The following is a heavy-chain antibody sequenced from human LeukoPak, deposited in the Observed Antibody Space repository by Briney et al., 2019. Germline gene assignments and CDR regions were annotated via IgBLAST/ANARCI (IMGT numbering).Heavy chain of an antibody. D-gene: IGHD3-10*01. CDR2: ISSSSNYI. V-gene: IGHV3-21*01. Sequence: PGGSLRLSCAASGFTFSSYSMNWVRQAPGKGLEWVSSISSSSNYIYYADSVKGRFTISRDNAKNSLYLQMDSLRAEGTAVYYCARGRITMVRGASYYYGMDVWGQGTTVTVSS. CDR3: ARGRITMVRGASYYYGMDV. J-gene: IGHJ6*02. CDR1: GFTFSSYS.